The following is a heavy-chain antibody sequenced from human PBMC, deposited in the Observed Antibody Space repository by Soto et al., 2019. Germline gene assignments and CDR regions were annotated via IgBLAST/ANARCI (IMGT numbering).Heavy chain of an antibody. Sequence: QVQLVESGGGVVQPGRSLRLSCAASGFTFSSYGMHWVRQAPGKGLEWVAVIWYDGSNKYYADSVQGRFTISGDNSKTTLYLQMNSLRAEDTAVYYCATAVAGIDYWGQGTLVTVSS. V-gene: IGHV3-33*01. J-gene: IGHJ4*02. D-gene: IGHD6-19*01. CDR3: ATAVAGIDY. CDR2: IWYDGSNK. CDR1: GFTFSSYG.